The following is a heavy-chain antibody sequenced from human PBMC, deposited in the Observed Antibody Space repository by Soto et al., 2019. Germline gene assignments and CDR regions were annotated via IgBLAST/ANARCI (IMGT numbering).Heavy chain of an antibody. CDR1: GYTFTSYD. CDR3: TKANRYCSGANCFTFDYWGLGTLVTVSSGRETIFGVRGMDV. V-gene: IGHV1-8*01. CDR2: MNPNSGNT. D-gene: IGHD2-15*01. J-gene: IGHJ6*02. Sequence: ASVKVSCKASGYTFTSYDINWVRKANGQGLEWMGWMNPNSGNTGYAQKFQGRVTMTRNTAISTAYMELSSLRSEDTAVYYCTKANRYCSGANCFTFDYWGLGTLVTVSSGRETIFGVRGMDVWGQGTTVTVSS.